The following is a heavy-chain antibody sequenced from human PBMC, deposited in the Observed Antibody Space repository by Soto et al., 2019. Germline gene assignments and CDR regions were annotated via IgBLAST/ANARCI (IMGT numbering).Heavy chain of an antibody. V-gene: IGHV2-5*01. CDR1: GFSLSTSGVG. CDR3: AHRRLYYDDSSGPVPNWFDP. Sequence: SGPTLVNPTQTLTLTCTFSGFSLSTSGVGVGWIRQPPGKALEWLALIYWNDDKRYSPSLKSRLTITKDTSKNQVVLTMTNMDPVDTATYYCAHRRLYYDDSSGPVPNWFDPWGQGTLVTVSS. D-gene: IGHD3-22*01. J-gene: IGHJ5*02. CDR2: IYWNDDK.